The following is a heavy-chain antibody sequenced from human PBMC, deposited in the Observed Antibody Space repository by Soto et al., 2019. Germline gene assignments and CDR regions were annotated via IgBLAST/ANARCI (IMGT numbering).Heavy chain of an antibody. CDR2: FRTGGDDATT. D-gene: IGHD6-19*01. J-gene: IGHJ6*02. CDR3: AKDASIAVAGTYYYGMDV. Sequence: GGSLRLSCAASGFTFSSYSMSWVRQAPGKGLEWVSGFRTGGDDATTYFADSVKGRFTISRDNAKNSLYLQMNSLRAEDTALYYCAKDASIAVAGTYYYGMDVWGQGTTVTVSS. V-gene: IGHV3-23*01. CDR1: GFTFSSYS.